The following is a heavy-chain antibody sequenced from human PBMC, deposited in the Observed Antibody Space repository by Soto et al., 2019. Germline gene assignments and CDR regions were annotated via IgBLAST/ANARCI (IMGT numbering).Heavy chain of an antibody. Sequence: SETLSLTCTVSGGSISSSSYYWGWIRQPPGKGLEWIGSIYYSGSTYYNPSLKSRVTISVDTSKNQFSLKLSSVTAADTAVYYCARGASDSSGYYYFDYWGQGTLVTVSS. D-gene: IGHD3-22*01. CDR3: ARGASDSSGYYYFDY. CDR2: IYYSGST. J-gene: IGHJ4*02. CDR1: GGSISSSSYY. V-gene: IGHV4-39*01.